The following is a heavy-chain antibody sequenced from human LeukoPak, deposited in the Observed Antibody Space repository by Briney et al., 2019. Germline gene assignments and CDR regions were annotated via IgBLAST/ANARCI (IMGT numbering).Heavy chain of an antibody. J-gene: IGHJ4*02. V-gene: IGHV1-69*01. CDR3: ARGWASSSWYTGFDY. CDR1: GGTFSSYA. Sequence: SVKVSCQASGGTFSSYAISWVRPAAGQGREWMGGIIPIFGTANHAQNFQGRVKIPADESASTAYMELSSLRSEDTAVYYCARGWASSSWYTGFDYWGQGTLVTVSS. D-gene: IGHD6-13*01. CDR2: IIPIFGTA.